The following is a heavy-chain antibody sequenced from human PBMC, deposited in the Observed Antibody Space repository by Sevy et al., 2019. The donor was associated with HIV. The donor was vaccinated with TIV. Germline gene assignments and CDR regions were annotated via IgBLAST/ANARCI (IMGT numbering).Heavy chain of an antibody. CDR3: ARDPGDYYYYYYLDV. CDR2: INTRSNYI. CDR1: GFPFSDYV. V-gene: IGHV3-21*01. D-gene: IGHD4-17*01. Sequence: GGSLRLSCAASGFPFSDYVMNWVRQAPGKGLEWVSSINTRSNYIDYADSVKGRFTVSRDNVKNSLYLQMNSLRADETAFYYCARDPGDYYYYYYLDVWGKGTTVTVSS. J-gene: IGHJ6*03.